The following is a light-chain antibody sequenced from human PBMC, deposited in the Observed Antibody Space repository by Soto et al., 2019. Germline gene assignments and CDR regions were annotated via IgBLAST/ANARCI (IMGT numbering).Light chain of an antibody. CDR3: SSYAGSNNFVV. Sequence: QSALTQPPSASGSPGQSVTISCTGTSSDVGNYNYVSWYQQHPGKAPKLMIYEVSKRPSGVPDRFSGFKSGNTASLTVSGLQAEDEDDYYCSSYAGSNNFVVFGGGTKLAVL. CDR1: SSDVGNYNY. J-gene: IGLJ2*01. CDR2: EVS. V-gene: IGLV2-8*01.